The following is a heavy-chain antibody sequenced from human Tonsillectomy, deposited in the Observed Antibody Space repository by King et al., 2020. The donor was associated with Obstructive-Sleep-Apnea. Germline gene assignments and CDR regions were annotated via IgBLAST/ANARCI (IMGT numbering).Heavy chain of an antibody. D-gene: IGHD5-12*01. CDR3: ARRGYSGYESSWFDY. CDR2: IYPGDSDT. Sequence: VQLVESGAEVKKPGESLKISCKASGYTFTSYWIGWVRQMPGKGLEWIGVIYPGDSDTRYSPSFQGQVTISADKSISTAYLQWGSLKASDTAMYYCARRGYSGYESSWFDYWGQGTLVTVSS. V-gene: IGHV5-51*01. J-gene: IGHJ4*02. CDR1: GYTFTSYW.